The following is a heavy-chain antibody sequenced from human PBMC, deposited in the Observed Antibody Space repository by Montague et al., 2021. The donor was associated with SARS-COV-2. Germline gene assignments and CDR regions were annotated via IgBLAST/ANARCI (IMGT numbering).Heavy chain of an antibody. V-gene: IGHV4-39*01. J-gene: IGHJ5*02. CDR1: GGSISSSSHY. CDR2: IYYSGST. D-gene: IGHD3-10*01. CDR3: ARLVWFGELSSENWFDP. Sequence: SETLSLTCTVSGGSISSSSHYWGWIRQPPGKGLEWIGSIYYSGSTYYNSSLKSRVTISVDMSKNQFSLKLNSVTAADTAVYYCARLVWFGELSSENWFDPWGQGTLVTVSS.